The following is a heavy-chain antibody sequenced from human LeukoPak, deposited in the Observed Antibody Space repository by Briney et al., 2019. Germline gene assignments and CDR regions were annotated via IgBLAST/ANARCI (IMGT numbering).Heavy chain of an antibody. V-gene: IGHV1-46*01. D-gene: IGHD6-13*01. CDR1: GYTFTSYY. Sequence: ASVTVSCKASGYTFTSYYMHWVRQAPGQGLEWMGIINPSGGSTSYAQKFQGRVTMTRDTSTSTVYMELSSLRSKDTAVFYCARDAPIAAAGSFDYWGQGTLVTVSS. CDR3: ARDAPIAAAGSFDY. J-gene: IGHJ4*02. CDR2: INPSGGST.